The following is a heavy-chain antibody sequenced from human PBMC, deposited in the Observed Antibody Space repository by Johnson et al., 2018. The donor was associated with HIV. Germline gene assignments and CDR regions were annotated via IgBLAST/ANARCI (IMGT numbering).Heavy chain of an antibody. D-gene: IGHD5-12*01. J-gene: IGHJ3*01. CDR1: GFTFSSYA. Sequence: QVHLVESGGSVVRPGRSLRLYCAASGFTFSSYAMHWVRQAPGKGLEWVAVISYDGSNKYYADSVRGRFSISRDKSKDTLYLQMSSLRAEDTAVYYCAKGRGYDYDALDFWGQGTMVTVSS. V-gene: IGHV3-30-3*01. CDR2: ISYDGSNK. CDR3: AKGRGYDYDALDF.